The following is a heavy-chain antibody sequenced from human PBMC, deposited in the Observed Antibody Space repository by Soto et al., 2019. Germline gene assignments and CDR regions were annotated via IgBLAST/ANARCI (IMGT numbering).Heavy chain of an antibody. D-gene: IGHD3-10*01. V-gene: IGHV3-11*04. Sequence: GGSLRLSCAASGFTFSDYYMSWIRQAPGKGLEWVSYISSSGSNIYYADSVKGRFTISRDNAKSTLYLQMNSLRVDDTAVYYCARGYTFGSGTRYGHSWFEPWGQGTLVTVSS. CDR1: GFTFSDYY. CDR3: ARGYTFGSGTRYGHSWFEP. CDR2: ISSSGSNI. J-gene: IGHJ5*02.